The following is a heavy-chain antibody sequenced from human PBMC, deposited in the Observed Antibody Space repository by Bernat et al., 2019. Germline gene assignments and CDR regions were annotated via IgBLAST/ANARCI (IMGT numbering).Heavy chain of an antibody. CDR3: AREPTAAGMIATDYYFDY. CDR1: GYTFTSYA. CDR2: INAGNGNT. Sequence: QVQLVQSGAEVKKPGASVKVSCKASGYTFTSYAMHWVRQAPGQRLEWMGWINAGNGNTKYSQKFQGRVTITRDTSASTAYMELSSLRSEDTAVYYCAREPTAAGMIATDYYFDYWGQGTLVTVSS. V-gene: IGHV1-3*01. D-gene: IGHD6-13*01. J-gene: IGHJ4*02.